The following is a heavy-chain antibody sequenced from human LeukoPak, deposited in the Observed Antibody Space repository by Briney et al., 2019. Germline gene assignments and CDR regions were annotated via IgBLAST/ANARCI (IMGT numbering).Heavy chain of an antibody. D-gene: IGHD3-10*01. CDR3: AMYYYGSGSYYPLDY. V-gene: IGHV3-30*03. CDR1: GFTFSSYG. J-gene: IGHJ4*02. Sequence: GGSLRLSCAASGFTFSSYGMHWVRQAPGKGLEWVAVISYDGSNKYYADSVKGRFTISRDNSKNTLYLQMNSLRAEDTAVYYCAMYYYGSGSYYPLDYWGQGTLVTVSS. CDR2: ISYDGSNK.